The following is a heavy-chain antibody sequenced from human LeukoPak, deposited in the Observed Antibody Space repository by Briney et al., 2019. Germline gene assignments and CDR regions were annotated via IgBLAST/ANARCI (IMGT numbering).Heavy chain of an antibody. CDR1: GRSMSTFY. CDR3: ARGGDGNVDWYFDL. V-gene: IGHV4-59*01. CDR2: VYYSGST. J-gene: IGHJ2*01. Sequence: SETLSLTCTVSGRSMSTFYWSWIRQTPGKGLEWIGYVYYSGSTKYNPSLGSRVTMSIDTSKHQFSLKLSSVTTVDTAFYYCARGGDGNVDWYFDLWGRGTLVTVSS.